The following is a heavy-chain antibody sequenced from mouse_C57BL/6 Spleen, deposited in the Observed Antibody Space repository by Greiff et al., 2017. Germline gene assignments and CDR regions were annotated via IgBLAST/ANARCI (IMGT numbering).Heavy chain of an antibody. J-gene: IGHJ1*03. Sequence: EVKVVESEGGLVQPGSSMKLSCTASGFTFSDYYMAWVRQVPEKGLEWVANINYDGSSTYYLDSLKSRFIISRDNAKNILYLQMSSLKSEDTATYYCAREGIHDYHWYFDVWGTGTTVTVSA. CDR3: AREGIHDYHWYFDV. CDR1: GFTFSDYY. CDR2: INYDGSST. D-gene: IGHD2-4*01. V-gene: IGHV5-16*01.